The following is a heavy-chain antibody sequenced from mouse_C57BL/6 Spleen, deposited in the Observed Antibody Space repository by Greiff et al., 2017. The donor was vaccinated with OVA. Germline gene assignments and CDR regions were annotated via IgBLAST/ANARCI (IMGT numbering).Heavy chain of an antibody. CDR1: GFSLTSYG. V-gene: IGHV2-2*01. CDR2: IWSGGST. Sequence: QVQLQQSGPGLVQPSQSLSITCTVSGFSLTSYGVHWVRQSPGKGLEWLGVIWSGGSTDYNAAFISRLSISKDNSKSQVFFKMNSLQAEDTAIYYWARSDDYDGWYYAMDYWGQGTSVTVSS. D-gene: IGHD2-4*01. CDR3: ARSDDYDGWYYAMDY. J-gene: IGHJ4*01.